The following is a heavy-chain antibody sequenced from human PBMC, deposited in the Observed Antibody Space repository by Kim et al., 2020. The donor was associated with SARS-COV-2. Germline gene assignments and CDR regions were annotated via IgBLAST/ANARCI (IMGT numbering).Heavy chain of an antibody. J-gene: IGHJ4*02. CDR3: ARDLAIHDYGDTGPDY. D-gene: IGHD4-17*01. Sequence: SMKGRFTISRDNYKNTLYLQMNSLRAEDTAVYYCARDLAIHDYGDTGPDYWGQRTLVTVSS. V-gene: IGHV3-30*07.